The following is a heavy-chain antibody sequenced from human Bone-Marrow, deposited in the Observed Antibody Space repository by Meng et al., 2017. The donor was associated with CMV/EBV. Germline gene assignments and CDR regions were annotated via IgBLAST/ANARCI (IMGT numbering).Heavy chain of an antibody. Sequence: GESLKISCAASGFTFSSHGMHWVRQAPGKGLEWVAVIWYDGSNKYYADSVKGRFTISRDNSKNTLYLQMNSLRAEDTAVYYCAKKYSSSSGYFDYWGQGTLVTVSS. V-gene: IGHV3-30*02. CDR2: IWYDGSNK. CDR1: GFTFSSHG. J-gene: IGHJ4*02. D-gene: IGHD6-6*01. CDR3: AKKYSSSSGYFDY.